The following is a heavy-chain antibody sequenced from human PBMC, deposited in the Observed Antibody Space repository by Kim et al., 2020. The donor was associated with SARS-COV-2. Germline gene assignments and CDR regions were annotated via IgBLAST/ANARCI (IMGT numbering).Heavy chain of an antibody. CDR1: GGSISSSSYY. V-gene: IGHV4-39*01. CDR2: IYYSGST. Sequence: SETLSLTCTVSGGSISSSSYYWGWIRQPPGKGLEWIGSIYYSGSTYYNPSLKSRVTIPVDTSKNQFSLKLSSVTAADTAVYYCARHGLRYFDWLWGLDWFDPWGQGTLVTVSS. J-gene: IGHJ5*02. CDR3: ARHGLRYFDWLWGLDWFDP. D-gene: IGHD3-9*01.